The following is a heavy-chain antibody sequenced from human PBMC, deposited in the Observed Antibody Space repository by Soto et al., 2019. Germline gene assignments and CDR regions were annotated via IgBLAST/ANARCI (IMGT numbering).Heavy chain of an antibody. CDR1: GESVSSNSAA. CDR2: TYYRSKWYN. CDR3: ARDSDFSWNPKRGVSWFDP. Sequence: SQTLSLTCAISGESVSSNSAAWNWIRQSPSRGLEWLGRTYYRSKWYNDYAVSVKSRITINPDTSKNQFSLQLNSVTPEDTAVYYCARDSDFSWNPKRGVSWFDPWGQGALATVSS. V-gene: IGHV6-1*01. D-gene: IGHD1-1*01. J-gene: IGHJ5*02.